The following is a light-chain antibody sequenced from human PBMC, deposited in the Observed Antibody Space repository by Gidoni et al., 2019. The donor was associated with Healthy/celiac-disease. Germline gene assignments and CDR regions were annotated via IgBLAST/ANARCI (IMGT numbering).Light chain of an antibody. V-gene: IGKV3-11*01. J-gene: IGKJ3*01. Sequence: EIVLPQSPATLSLSPGERATLSCRASQSVSSYLAWYQQKPGQAPRLLIYDASNRATGIPARFSGSGSGTDFTLTISSLEPEDFAVYYCQQEVTFGPGTKVDIK. CDR1: QSVSSY. CDR2: DAS. CDR3: QQEVT.